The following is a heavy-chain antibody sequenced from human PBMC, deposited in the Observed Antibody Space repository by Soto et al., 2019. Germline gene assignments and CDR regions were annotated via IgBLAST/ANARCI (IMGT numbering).Heavy chain of an antibody. CDR2: MDYSGST. CDR3: ARGWPSSGYDP. CDR1: VAPMNTYY. J-gene: IGHJ5*02. V-gene: IGHV4-59*01. Sequence: SESLSLTCSVSVAPMNTYYWSWIRQPPGKGLEWIGYMDYSGSTKYNPSLGSRVTVSIDRSKKQFSLTLGSVTAADTAVYYCARGWPSSGYDPWGRGTLVTVSS. D-gene: IGHD3-22*01.